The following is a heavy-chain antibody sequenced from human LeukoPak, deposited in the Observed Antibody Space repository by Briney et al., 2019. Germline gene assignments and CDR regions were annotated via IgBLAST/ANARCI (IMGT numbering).Heavy chain of an antibody. D-gene: IGHD3-10*01. J-gene: IGHJ4*02. V-gene: IGHV4-39*01. Sequence: SETLSLTCTVSGGSISSSSYYWGWIRQPPGKGLEWIGSIYYSGSTYYNPSLKSRVTISVDTSKNQFSLKLSSVTAADTAVYYCARREYYYGSGSFSGWGQGTLVTVSS. CDR1: GGSISSSSYY. CDR2: IYYSGST. CDR3: ARREYYYGSGSFSG.